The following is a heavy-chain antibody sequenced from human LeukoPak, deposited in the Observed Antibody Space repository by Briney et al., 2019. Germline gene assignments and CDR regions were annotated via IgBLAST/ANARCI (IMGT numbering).Heavy chain of an antibody. J-gene: IGHJ4*02. D-gene: IGHD6-19*01. Sequence: GESLKISCKGSGYSFTSYWIGWVRQMPGKGLEWMGIIYPGDSDTRYSPSFQGQVTISADKSISTAYLQWSRLKASDTAMYYCARHSEGWLEPFDYWGQGTPVTVSS. CDR1: GYSFTSYW. V-gene: IGHV5-51*01. CDR2: IYPGDSDT. CDR3: ARHSEGWLEPFDY.